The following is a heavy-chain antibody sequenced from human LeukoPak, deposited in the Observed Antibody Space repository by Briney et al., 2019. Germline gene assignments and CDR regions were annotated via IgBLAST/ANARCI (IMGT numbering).Heavy chain of an antibody. CDR3: ARKGFYGDYDSFDY. V-gene: IGHV3-30*04. J-gene: IGHJ4*02. CDR2: ISYDGSNK. D-gene: IGHD4-17*01. CDR1: GFTFSSYA. Sequence: GGSLRLSCAASGFTFSSYAMHWVRQAPGKGLEWVAVISYDGSNKYYADSVKGRFTISRDNSKNTLYLRMNSLRAEDTAVYYCARKGFYGDYDSFDYWGQGTLVTVSS.